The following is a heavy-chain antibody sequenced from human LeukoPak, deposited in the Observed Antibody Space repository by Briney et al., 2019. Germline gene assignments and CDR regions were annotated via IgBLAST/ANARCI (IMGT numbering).Heavy chain of an antibody. CDR2: IYYSGTT. CDR3: ARDRFEYSGSYYSDYYGMDV. Sequence: PSETLSLTCTVSGGAVSSGSLYWSWIRQSPGKGLEWIGYIYYSGTTNYNPSLKSRATISLDTSKNQFSLKLSSATAADTAVYYCARDRFEYSGSYYSDYYGMDVWGQGTTVTVSS. D-gene: IGHD1-26*01. J-gene: IGHJ6*02. CDR1: GGAVSSGSLY. V-gene: IGHV4-61*01.